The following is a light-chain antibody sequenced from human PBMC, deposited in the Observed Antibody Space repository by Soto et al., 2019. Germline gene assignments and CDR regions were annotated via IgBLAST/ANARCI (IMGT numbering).Light chain of an antibody. J-gene: IGKJ1*01. CDR1: ETINKY. Sequence: IQMTQSPASRSSSIGGIVNITCRASETINKYLTWHQQKPGKAPKVLIFGVSTLQSGVPSRFSGSGSGTDFTLTISSLHPEDSATYFCQQSYTSPRTFGQGTKVDI. CDR2: GVS. CDR3: QQSYTSPRT. V-gene: IGKV1-39*01.